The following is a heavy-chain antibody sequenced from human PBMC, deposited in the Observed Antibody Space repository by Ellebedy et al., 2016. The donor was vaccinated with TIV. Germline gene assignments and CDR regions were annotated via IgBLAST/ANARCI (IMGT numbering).Heavy chain of an antibody. J-gene: IGHJ6*02. V-gene: IGHV1-24*01. CDR2: FDPEDGET. D-gene: IGHD3-10*01. Sequence: ASVKVSXKASGYTFTSYYMHWVRQAPGKGLEWMGGFDPEDGETIYAQKFQGRVTMTEDTSTDTAYMELSSLRSEDTAVYYCATVQSIYGSGSHPANYGMDVWGHGTTVTVSS. CDR3: ATVQSIYGSGSHPANYGMDV. CDR1: GYTFTSYY.